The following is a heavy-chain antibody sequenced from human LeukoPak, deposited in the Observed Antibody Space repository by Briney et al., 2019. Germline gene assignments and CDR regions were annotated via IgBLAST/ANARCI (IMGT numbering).Heavy chain of an antibody. V-gene: IGHV3-30*02. Sequence: GGSLRLSCAASGFTFSDYGMVWVRVRQAPGKGLEWMAFIRFDGSITYYADSVRDRFTISRDNSKNTLYLQMNSLRAEDTAVYYCAKDRMIVDPGYFDYWGQGTLVTVSS. CDR2: IRFDGSIT. J-gene: IGHJ4*02. CDR1: GFTFSDYG. CDR3: AKDRMIVDPGYFDY. D-gene: IGHD3-22*01.